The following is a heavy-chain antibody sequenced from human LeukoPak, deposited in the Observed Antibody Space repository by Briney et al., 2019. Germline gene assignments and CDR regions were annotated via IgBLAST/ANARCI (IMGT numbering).Heavy chain of an antibody. CDR2: MNPNSGNT. J-gene: IGHJ4*02. CDR1: GYTFTSYD. D-gene: IGHD3-9*01. CDR3: ARDFDPPQELDY. Sequence: ASVKVSCKASGYTFTSYDINWVRQATGQGLEWMGWMNPNSGNTGYAQKFQGRVTITRNTSISTAYMELSSLRSDDTAVYYCARDFDPPQELDYWGQGTLVTVSS. V-gene: IGHV1-8*03.